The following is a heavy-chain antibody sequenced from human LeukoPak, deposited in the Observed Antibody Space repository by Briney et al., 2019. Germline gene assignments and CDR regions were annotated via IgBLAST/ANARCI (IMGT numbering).Heavy chain of an antibody. CDR2: INHSGST. CDR1: GGSFSGYY. J-gene: IGHJ4*02. D-gene: IGHD6-13*01. V-gene: IGHV4-34*01. Sequence: SETLSLTCAVYGGSFSGYYWSWIRQPPRNGLEWIGEINHSGSTNYNPSLKSRVTISVDTSKNQFSLKLSSVTAADTAVYYCARGTSTWYEGYFDYWGQGTLVTVSS. CDR3: ARGTSTWYEGYFDY.